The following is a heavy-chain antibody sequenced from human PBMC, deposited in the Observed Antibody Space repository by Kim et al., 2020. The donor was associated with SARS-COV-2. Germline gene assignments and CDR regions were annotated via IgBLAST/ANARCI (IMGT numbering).Heavy chain of an antibody. J-gene: IGHJ6*02. Sequence: GGSLRLSCAASGFTFSSYAMHWVRQAPGKGLEWVAVISYDGSNKYYADSVKGRFTISRDNSKNTLYLQMNSLRAEDTAVYYCASTPKGNYYYYYGMDVWGQGTLVTVSS. V-gene: IGHV3-30-3*01. CDR1: GFTFSSYA. CDR3: ASTPKGNYYYYYGMDV. CDR2: ISYDGSNK.